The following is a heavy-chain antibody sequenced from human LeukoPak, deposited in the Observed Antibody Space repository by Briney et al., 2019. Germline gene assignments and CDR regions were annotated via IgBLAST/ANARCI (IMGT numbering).Heavy chain of an antibody. CDR1: GFTFSYYG. J-gene: IGHJ2*01. CDR3: AKAYGSGSYWYFDL. Sequence: PGGSLRLSCAASGFTFSYYGMHWVPQAPGRGQEWVTCIAYDGSKEYYADSVMGRFTISRDNSKNTLYLQMNSLRAEDTAVYYCAKAYGSGSYWYFDLWGRGTLVTVSS. V-gene: IGHV3-30*18. CDR2: IAYDGSKE. D-gene: IGHD3-10*01.